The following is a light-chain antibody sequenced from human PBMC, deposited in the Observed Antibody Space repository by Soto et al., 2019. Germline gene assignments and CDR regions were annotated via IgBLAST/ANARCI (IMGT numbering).Light chain of an antibody. Sequence: QSALTKPPSASGTPGQRVTISCSGGSSNIGTNAVNWYQQLPGTAPKLLIYNNNQRPSGVPDRFSGSKSGTSASLAISGLQSEDEADYYCAAWGDSLNGYVFGTGTKVTVL. CDR3: AAWGDSLNGYV. CDR2: NNN. V-gene: IGLV1-44*01. J-gene: IGLJ1*01. CDR1: SSNIGTNA.